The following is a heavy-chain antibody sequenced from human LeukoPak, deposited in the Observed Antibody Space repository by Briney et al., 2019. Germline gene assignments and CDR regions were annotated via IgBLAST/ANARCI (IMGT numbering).Heavy chain of an antibody. CDR1: GFTFSNYW. D-gene: IGHD5-18*01. J-gene: IGHJ4*02. Sequence: GGSLILSCAASGFTFSNYWIHWIRQAPGKGLVWVSRVNSDGSSTSYADSVKGRFTISRDNAKNTLYLQMNRLRAEDTAVYYCARDLYSYGYPEDRYFDYWGQGTLVTVSS. CDR2: VNSDGSST. V-gene: IGHV3-74*01. CDR3: ARDLYSYGYPEDRYFDY.